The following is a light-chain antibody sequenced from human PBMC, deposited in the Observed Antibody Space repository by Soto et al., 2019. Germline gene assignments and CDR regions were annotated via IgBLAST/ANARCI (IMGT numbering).Light chain of an antibody. Sequence: DVVMTQSPLSLPVTLGQPASISCRSSQSLAYIDGNTYLNWFHQRPVQSPRSLIYQVSNRDSGVPELFRGSASGTYSTLTISTVEAYYVAVYYCSEGTHWPPYTFGQGTKLEIK. CDR1: QSLAYIDGNTY. CDR3: SEGTHWPPYT. J-gene: IGKJ2*01. CDR2: QVS. V-gene: IGKV2-30*01.